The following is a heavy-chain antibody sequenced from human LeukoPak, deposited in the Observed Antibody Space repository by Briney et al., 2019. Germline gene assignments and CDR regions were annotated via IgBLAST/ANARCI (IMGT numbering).Heavy chain of an antibody. J-gene: IGHJ3*02. V-gene: IGHV3-20*04. Sequence: GSLRLSRAPPGVTLEDYGMRSVREAPRGRRWWGSRIILNVGGTGYADSVKGRFTISRDNAKNSLYLQMNSLRAEDRALYYCAGGEAAGLNYAFDIWGQGTMVTVSS. CDR2: IILNVGGT. CDR1: GVTLEDYG. CDR3: AGGEAAGLNYAFDI. D-gene: IGHD6-13*01.